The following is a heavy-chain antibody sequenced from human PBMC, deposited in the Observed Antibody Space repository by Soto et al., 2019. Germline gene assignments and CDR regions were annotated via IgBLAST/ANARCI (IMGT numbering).Heavy chain of an antibody. Sequence: LRLSCAASRFTFSSYWMHWVRQAPGKGLVWVSRINNDESSTNYADSVKGRFTISRDNAKNTLYLQMNSLRAEDTAVYYCVKGYGSSAVGFDYWGQGTLVTVSS. CDR3: VKGYGSSAVGFDY. J-gene: IGHJ4*02. D-gene: IGHD3-22*01. CDR1: RFTFSSYW. CDR2: INNDESST. V-gene: IGHV3-74*01.